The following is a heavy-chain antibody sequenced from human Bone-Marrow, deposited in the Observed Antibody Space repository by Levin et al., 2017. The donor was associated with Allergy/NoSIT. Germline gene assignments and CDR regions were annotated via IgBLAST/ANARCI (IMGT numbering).Heavy chain of an antibody. V-gene: IGHV5-51*01. J-gene: IGHJ3*02. CDR3: ARHPGPMVRGVFGPTDGFDI. CDR2: IYPGDSDT. Sequence: ESLKISCKGSGYTFTTYWIGWVRQMPGKGLEWMGIIYPGDSDTRYSPSFQGQVTISADKSISTAYLQWSSLKASDTAMYYCARHPGPMVRGVFGPTDGFDIWGQGTMVTVSS. CDR1: GYTFTTYW. D-gene: IGHD3-10*01.